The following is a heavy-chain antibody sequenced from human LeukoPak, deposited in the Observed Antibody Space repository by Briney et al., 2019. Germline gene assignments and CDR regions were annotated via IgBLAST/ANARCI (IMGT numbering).Heavy chain of an antibody. CDR3: AATMKGLDY. CDR2: INPSGGST. D-gene: IGHD3-22*01. CDR1: GYTFTSYY. Sequence: ASVKVSCKASGYTFTSYYMHWVRQAPGQGLEWMGIINPSGGSTSYAQKFQGRVTMTRDTSTSTAYMELSSLRSEDTAMYYCAATMKGLDYWGQGTLVTVSS. V-gene: IGHV1-46*01. J-gene: IGHJ4*02.